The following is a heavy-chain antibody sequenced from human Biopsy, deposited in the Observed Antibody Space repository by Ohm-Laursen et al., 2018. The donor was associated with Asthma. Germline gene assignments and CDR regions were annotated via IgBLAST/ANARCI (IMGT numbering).Heavy chain of an antibody. D-gene: IGHD4-11*01. J-gene: IGHJ6*02. V-gene: IGHV3-30-3*01. Sequence: SLRLSCTASGFTFSSYAMHWVRQAPGRGLELVAVISYDGYKKYYADSVKGRFTLSRDNAKNSLYLQMNSLRDEDTAVYYCALKYRNSVFPEYGMDVWGQGTTVTVSS. CDR1: GFTFSSYA. CDR3: ALKYRNSVFPEYGMDV. CDR2: ISYDGYKK.